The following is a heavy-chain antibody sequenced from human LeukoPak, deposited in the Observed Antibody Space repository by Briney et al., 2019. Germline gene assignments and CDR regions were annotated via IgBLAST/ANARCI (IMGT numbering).Heavy chain of an antibody. CDR1: GYSISSGYY. J-gene: IGHJ6*02. Sequence: SETLSLTCTVSGYSISSGYYWGWIRQPPGQGLEWIGSIYHSGSTYYNPSLKSRVTISVDTSKNQFSLKLSSVTAADTAVYYCARQGATARRGYYYYGMDVWGQGTTVTVSS. CDR3: ARQGATARRGYYYYGMDV. D-gene: IGHD1-1*01. V-gene: IGHV4-38-2*02. CDR2: IYHSGST.